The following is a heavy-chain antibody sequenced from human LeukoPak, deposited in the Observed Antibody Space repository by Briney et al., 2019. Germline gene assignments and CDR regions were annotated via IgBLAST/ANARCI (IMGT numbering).Heavy chain of an antibody. CDR1: VFTYSRYV. CDR2: ISYDGSNK. Sequence: GWSLTLSCVASVFTYSRYVLHWVRPARARGVEGVAVISYDGSNKFYADSVKGRFTISRDNSKNTLSLQMNSLRGEDTAVYYCAKDPFDYCGQGTLVTVSS. CDR3: AKDPFDY. V-gene: IGHV3-30*18. J-gene: IGHJ4*02.